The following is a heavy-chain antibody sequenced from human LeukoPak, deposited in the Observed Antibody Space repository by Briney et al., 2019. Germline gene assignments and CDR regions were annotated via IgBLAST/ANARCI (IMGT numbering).Heavy chain of an antibody. CDR2: IVVGSGNT. D-gene: IGHD1-7*01. J-gene: IGHJ4*02. CDR3: AAANWNSERFGY. Sequence: AASVKVSCKASGFTFTSSAMQWVRQARGQRLEWIGWIVVGSGNTNYAQKFQERVTITRDMSTSTAYMELSSLRSEDTAVYYCAAANWNSERFGYWGQGTLVTVSS. CDR1: GFTFTSSA. V-gene: IGHV1-58*02.